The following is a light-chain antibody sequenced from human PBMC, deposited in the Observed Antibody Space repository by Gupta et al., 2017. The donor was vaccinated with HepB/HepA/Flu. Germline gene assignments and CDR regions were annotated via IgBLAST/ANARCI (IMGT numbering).Light chain of an antibody. CDR3: QQYNSYPT. CDR1: QRISNY. Sequence: DIQMTQSPSSLSASVGDRVTITCRASQRISNYLAWFQQKPGKATKSLIYAASSLQSGVPSKFSGSGSGTDFTLTISSLQPEDFATYYCQQYNSYPTFGQGSRLEIK. CDR2: AAS. J-gene: IGKJ5*01. V-gene: IGKV1-16*02.